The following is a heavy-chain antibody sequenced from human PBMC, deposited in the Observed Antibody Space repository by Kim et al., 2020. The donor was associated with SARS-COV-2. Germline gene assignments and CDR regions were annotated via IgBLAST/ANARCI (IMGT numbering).Heavy chain of an antibody. CDR2: VYYSGTT. V-gene: IGHV4-39*01. CDR1: GGSISSSSYY. D-gene: IGHD5-12*01. Sequence: SETLSLTCTVSGGSISSSSYYWGWLRQPPGKGLEWIGSVYYSGTTYYNPSHKSRVTISVDTSKNQFSLKLSSVTAADTAVYYWTMHQSGYEIFDYWGQGTLVAVSS. CDR3: TMHQSGYEIFDY. J-gene: IGHJ4*02.